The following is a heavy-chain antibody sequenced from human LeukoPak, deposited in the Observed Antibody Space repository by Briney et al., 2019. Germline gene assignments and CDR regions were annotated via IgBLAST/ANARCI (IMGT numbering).Heavy chain of an antibody. Sequence: SETLSLTCTVSGGSISSSSYYWGWIRQPPGKGLEWIGSIYYSGSTYYNPSLKSRVTISVDTSKNQLSLKLSSVTAADTAVYFCASDVPSAPTVTPTPRHYWGQGTLVTVSS. CDR1: GGSISSSSYY. J-gene: IGHJ4*02. D-gene: IGHD4-17*01. V-gene: IGHV4-39*07. CDR2: IYYSGST. CDR3: ASDVPSAPTVTPTPRHY.